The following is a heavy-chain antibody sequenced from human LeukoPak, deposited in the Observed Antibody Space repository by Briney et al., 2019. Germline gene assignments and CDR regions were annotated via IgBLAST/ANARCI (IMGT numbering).Heavy chain of an antibody. D-gene: IGHD1-20*01. J-gene: IGHJ4*02. Sequence: GGSLRLSCAASGFTFSNYYVHWVRQPPGKGLVWVSRINSDGRDRGYVDSVKGRFTISRDNAKNTVYLQMNSLRAEDTAVYYCATFGFNWNLGYWGQGALVTVSS. V-gene: IGHV3-74*01. CDR1: GFTFSNYY. CDR2: INSDGRDR. CDR3: ATFGFNWNLGY.